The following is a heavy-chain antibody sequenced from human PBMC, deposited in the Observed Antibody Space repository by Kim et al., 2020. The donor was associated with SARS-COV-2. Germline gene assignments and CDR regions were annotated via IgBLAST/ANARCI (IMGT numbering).Heavy chain of an antibody. D-gene: IGHD3-16*01. Sequence: GGSLRLSCSASGFSFSNHAMHWVRQAPGSGLEWVAVISYDGNNFYYAHLAMGRFTISRGNANNTLYLRMDSQKTEATARYYCARDPGVMLDPEATRYLGLFDSWGQGTRVVVSS. CDR2: ISYDGNNF. CDR1: GFSFSNHA. J-gene: IGHJ4*02. V-gene: IGHV3-30-3*01. CDR3: ARDPGVMLDPEATRYLGLFDS.